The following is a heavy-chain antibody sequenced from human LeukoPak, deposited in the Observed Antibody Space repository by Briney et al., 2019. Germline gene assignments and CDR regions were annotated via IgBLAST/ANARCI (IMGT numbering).Heavy chain of an antibody. D-gene: IGHD2-15*01. J-gene: IGHJ1*01. Sequence: GASVKVSCKASAYTFTSYDINWVRQATGQGLEWMGWMNPNSGNTGYAQKFQGRVTMTRDTSISTAYLELTTLRSDDTAVYYCARGPAPYCSGDSCYSFLYSHHWGQGTLVTVSS. CDR2: MNPNSGNT. V-gene: IGHV1-8*01. CDR3: ARGPAPYCSGDSCYSFLYSHH. CDR1: AYTFTSYD.